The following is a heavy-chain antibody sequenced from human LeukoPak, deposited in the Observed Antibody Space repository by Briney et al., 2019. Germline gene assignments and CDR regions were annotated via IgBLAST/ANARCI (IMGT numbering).Heavy chain of an antibody. CDR3: ARVSFDTAMDHYYFGY. D-gene: IGHD5-18*01. CDR2: IYYSGST. Sequence: SETLSLTCTVSGGSISSGGYYWSWIRQHPGKGLEWIGYIYYSGSTYYNPSLKSRVTISVDTSKNQFSLKLSSVTAADTAVYYCARVSFDTAMDHYYFGYWGQGTLVTVSS. J-gene: IGHJ4*02. CDR1: GGSISSGGYY. V-gene: IGHV4-31*03.